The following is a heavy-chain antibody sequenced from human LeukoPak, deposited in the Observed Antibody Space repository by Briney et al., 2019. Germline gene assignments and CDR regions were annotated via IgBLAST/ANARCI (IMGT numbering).Heavy chain of an antibody. D-gene: IGHD2-2*03. Sequence: GGSLRLSCAASGFTFSSYAMSWVRQAPGKGLEWVSAISGSGGSTYYADSVKGRFTISRDNSKNTLYLQMNSLRAEDTAVYYCAKGGYCSSTSCIYYFDYWGQGTLVTVSS. CDR2: ISGSGGST. J-gene: IGHJ4*02. CDR3: AKGGYCSSTSCIYYFDY. V-gene: IGHV3-23*01. CDR1: GFTFSSYA.